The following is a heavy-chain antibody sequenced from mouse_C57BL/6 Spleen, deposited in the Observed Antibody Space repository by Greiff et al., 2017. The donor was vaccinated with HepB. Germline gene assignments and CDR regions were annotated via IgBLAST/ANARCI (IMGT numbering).Heavy chain of an antibody. V-gene: IGHV1-76*01. D-gene: IGHD1-1*01. CDR3: ARELLRNYFDY. CDR2: IYPGSGNT. J-gene: IGHJ2*01. CDR1: GYTFTDYY. Sequence: VKVVESGAELVRPGASVKLSCKASGYTFTDYYINWVKQRPGQGLEWIARIYPGSGNTYYNEKFKGKATLTAEKSSSTAYMQLSSLTSEDSAVYFCARELLRNYFDYWGQGTTLTVSS.